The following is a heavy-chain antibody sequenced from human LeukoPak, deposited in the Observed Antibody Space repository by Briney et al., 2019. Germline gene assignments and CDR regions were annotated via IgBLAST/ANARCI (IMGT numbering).Heavy chain of an antibody. CDR3: AKDGHPYATEDAFDI. V-gene: IGHV3-30*18. D-gene: IGHD2-8*01. J-gene: IGHJ3*02. CDR1: GFTFSSYG. Sequence: GGSLRLSCAASGFTFSSYGMHWVRQAPGKGLEWVAVISYDGSNKYYADSVKGRFTISRDNSKNTLYLQMNSLRAEDTAVYYCAKDGHPYATEDAFDIWGQGTMVTVSS. CDR2: ISYDGSNK.